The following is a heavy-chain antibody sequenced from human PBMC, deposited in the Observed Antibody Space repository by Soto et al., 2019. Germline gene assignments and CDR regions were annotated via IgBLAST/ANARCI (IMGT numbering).Heavy chain of an antibody. V-gene: IGHV1-18*01. CDR2: ISAYNGNT. CDR1: GYTFTSYG. CDR3: ARVVVVPARYYYYYMDV. D-gene: IGHD2-2*01. Sequence: GASVKVSCKASGYTFTSYGISWVRQAPGQGLEWMGWISAYNGNTNYAQKLQGRVTMTTDTSTSTAYMELRSLRSDDTAVYYCARVVVVPARYYYYYMDVWGKGITVTVSS. J-gene: IGHJ6*03.